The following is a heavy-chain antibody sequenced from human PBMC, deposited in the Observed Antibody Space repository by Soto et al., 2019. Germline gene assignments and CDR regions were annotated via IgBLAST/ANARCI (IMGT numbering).Heavy chain of an antibody. Sequence: ASVKVSCKASGYTFTSYGISWVRRAPGQGLEWMGWISAYNGNTNYAQKLQGRVTMTTDTSTSTAYMELRSLRSDDTAVYYCARDSGSCWYRWFDPCGQETLVTVAS. J-gene: IGHJ5*02. CDR1: GYTFTSYG. D-gene: IGHD6-19*01. V-gene: IGHV1-18*01. CDR2: ISAYNGNT. CDR3: ARDSGSCWYRWFDP.